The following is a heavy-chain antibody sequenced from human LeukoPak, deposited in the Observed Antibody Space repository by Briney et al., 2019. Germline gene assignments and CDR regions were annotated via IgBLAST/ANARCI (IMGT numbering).Heavy chain of an antibody. CDR3: ASIAGYSSGWYVLDY. V-gene: IGHV1-18*01. CDR1: GDTFSSYV. Sequence: ASVRVSCTLSGDTFSSYVISWVRQAPGQGMEWMGWISAYNDNTNYAQKLQGRVTMTTDTSTSTAYMELRSLRSDDTAVYYCASIAGYSSGWYVLDYWGQGTLVTVSS. CDR2: ISAYNDNT. D-gene: IGHD6-19*01. J-gene: IGHJ4*02.